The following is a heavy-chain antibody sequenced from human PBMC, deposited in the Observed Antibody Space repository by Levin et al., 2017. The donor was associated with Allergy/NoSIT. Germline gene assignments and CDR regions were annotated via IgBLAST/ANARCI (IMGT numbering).Heavy chain of an antibody. V-gene: IGHV5-51*01. CDR3: ARTGTTGWTYNWYFDL. J-gene: IGHJ2*01. CDR2: IYPGDSDA. CDR1: GFHFPSYW. D-gene: IGHD1-7*01. Sequence: GESLKISCKGSGFHFPSYWIGWVRQMPGKGLEWMGIIYPGDSDARYSPSFQGQVTISADKSISTAYLQWTSLKASDTAIYYCARTGTTGWTYNWYFDLWGRGTLLTVSS.